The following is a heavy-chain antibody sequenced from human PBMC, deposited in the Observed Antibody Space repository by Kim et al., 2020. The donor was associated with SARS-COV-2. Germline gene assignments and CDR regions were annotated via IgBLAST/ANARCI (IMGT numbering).Heavy chain of an antibody. Sequence: ADSVKGRFTISRDNAKNTLYLQMTSLKAKDTAMYFCARDASTIFGVVTAGFWGQGTLVTVSS. J-gene: IGHJ4*02. D-gene: IGHD3-3*01. CDR3: ARDASTIFGVVTAGF. V-gene: IGHV3-74*01.